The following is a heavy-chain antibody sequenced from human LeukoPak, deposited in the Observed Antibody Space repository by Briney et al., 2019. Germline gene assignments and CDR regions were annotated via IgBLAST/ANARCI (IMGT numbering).Heavy chain of an antibody. CDR3: ARFPYSISANYYYYYYMDV. Sequence: GGSLRLSCAAAGLTFSSYSMNCVRQAPGNGLEWVSYISSSSSAIYYAESVEGRFTISRDNAKNSLNLQLYSLRAEDTAVDCCARFPYSISANYYYYYYMDVWGKGTTVTVSS. J-gene: IGHJ6*03. D-gene: IGHD4-11*01. V-gene: IGHV3-48*01. CDR1: GLTFSSYS. CDR2: ISSSSSAI.